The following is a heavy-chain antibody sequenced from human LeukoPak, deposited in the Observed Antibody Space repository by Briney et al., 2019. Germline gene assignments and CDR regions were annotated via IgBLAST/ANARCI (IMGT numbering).Heavy chain of an antibody. V-gene: IGHV4-59*12. Sequence: SETLSLTCTVSGGSINNYCWSWIRQPPGKGLEWIGFFDNSGSTNYNPSLKSRVTISVDTSKNQFSLKLSSVTAADTAVYYCARARTLEYNWFDPWGQGTLVAVSS. CDR2: FDNSGST. J-gene: IGHJ5*02. D-gene: IGHD1-1*01. CDR3: ARARTLEYNWFDP. CDR1: GGSINNYC.